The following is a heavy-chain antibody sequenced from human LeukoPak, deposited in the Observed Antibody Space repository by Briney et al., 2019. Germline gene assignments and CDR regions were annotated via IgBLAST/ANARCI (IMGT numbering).Heavy chain of an antibody. Sequence: WASVKVSCKASGYTFINYYIHWVRQAPGQGLEWMGIINPTGGGTTYAQKFQGRVTMTRDMSTSTVYMELSSLTSEDTAVYYCARDPGDSDSSDPGVGHYYQYMEVWGKGTTVTVSS. CDR2: INPTGGGT. J-gene: IGHJ6*03. V-gene: IGHV1-46*01. CDR3: ARDPGDSDSSDPGVGHYYQYMEV. D-gene: IGHD3-22*01. CDR1: GYTFINYY.